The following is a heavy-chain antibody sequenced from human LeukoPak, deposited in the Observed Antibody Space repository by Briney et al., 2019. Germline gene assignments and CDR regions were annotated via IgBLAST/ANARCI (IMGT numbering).Heavy chain of an antibody. J-gene: IGHJ6*02. V-gene: IGHV3-23*01. Sequence: PGGSLRLSCAASGFAFSSYAMSWVRQAPGKGLEWVSAISASGDSTYYADSVKGRFTISRGNSKNTLYLQINTLRADDTAVYYCARPNYYDSSGFYYYFYGMDVWGQGTTVTVSS. CDR3: ARPNYYDSSGFYYYFYGMDV. CDR1: GFAFSSYA. D-gene: IGHD3-22*01. CDR2: ISASGDST.